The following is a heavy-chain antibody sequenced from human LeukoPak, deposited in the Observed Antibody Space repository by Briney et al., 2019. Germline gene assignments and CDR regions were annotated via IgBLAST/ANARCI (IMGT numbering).Heavy chain of an antibody. CDR1: GFTFSTYG. D-gene: IGHD5-18*01. CDR2: ISGSGDRT. V-gene: IGHV3-23*01. Sequence: PGGSLRLSCAAPGFTFSTYGIHWVRQAPGKGLEWVSGISGSGDRTSYADSVKGRFTISRDNSKNALYLQMNGLRVEDTAVYYCAKDRGALVDTGTLNYWGRGNLVTVSS. CDR3: AKDRGALVDTGTLNY. J-gene: IGHJ4*02.